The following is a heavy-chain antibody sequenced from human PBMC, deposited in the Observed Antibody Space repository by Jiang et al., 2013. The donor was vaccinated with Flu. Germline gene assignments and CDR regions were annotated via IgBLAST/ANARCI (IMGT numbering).Heavy chain of an antibody. CDR1: GGSFSGYY. CDR3: AGITGTTLDY. V-gene: IGHV4-34*01. Sequence: LLKPSETLSLTCAVYGGSFSGYYWSWIRQPPGKGLEWIGEINHSGSTNYNPSLKSRVTISVDTSKNQFSLKLSSVTAADTAVYYCAGITGTTLDYWGQGTLVTVSS. D-gene: IGHD1-7*01. CDR2: INHSGST. J-gene: IGHJ4*02.